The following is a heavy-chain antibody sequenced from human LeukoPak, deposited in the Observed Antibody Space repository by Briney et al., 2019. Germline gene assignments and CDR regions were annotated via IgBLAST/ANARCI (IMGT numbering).Heavy chain of an antibody. CDR1: GFTFSSYW. J-gene: IGHJ4*02. Sequence: GGSLRLSCAASGFTFSSYWMSWVRQAPGKGLEWVANIKQDGSEKYYVDSVKGRFTISRDNAKNSLYLQMNSLRAEDTAVYYCARVGDWNYGSYFDYWGQGTLVTVSS. CDR3: ARVGDWNYGSYFDY. D-gene: IGHD1-7*01. V-gene: IGHV3-7*01. CDR2: IKQDGSEK.